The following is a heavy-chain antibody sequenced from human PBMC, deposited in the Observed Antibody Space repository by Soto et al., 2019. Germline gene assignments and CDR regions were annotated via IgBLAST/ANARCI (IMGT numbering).Heavy chain of an antibody. Sequence: VQLVQSGAEVREPGASVMLSCKTSGYAFTMFYMSWVRQAPGQGLEWMGTINADGGRTTYAQKFQGRLTMTSDTSMGTIYMELSSLKYEDTDVYYCARAMEAADKWEGRFWFDHWCKGDLVTVSS. CDR3: ARAMEAADKWEGRFWFDH. D-gene: IGHD6-25*01. CDR2: INADGGRT. V-gene: IGHV1-46*01. CDR1: GYAFTMFY. J-gene: IGHJ5*02.